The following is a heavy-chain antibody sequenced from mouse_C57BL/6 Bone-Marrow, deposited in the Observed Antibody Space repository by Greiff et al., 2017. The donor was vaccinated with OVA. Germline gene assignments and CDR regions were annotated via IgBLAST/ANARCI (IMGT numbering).Heavy chain of an antibody. CDR2: INPYNGGT. D-gene: IGHD1-1*01. J-gene: IGHJ1*03. V-gene: IGHV1-19*01. CDR1: GYTFTDYY. CDR3: ASSYYCESSYGYVDV. Sequence: VQLQQSGAVLVKPGASVKLSCKASGYTFTDYYMNWVKQSPGKSLEWIGVINPYNGGTSYNQKFKGKATLTVDKSSSTAYMELNSLTSEDSAVYCCASSYYCESSYGYVDVWGTGTTVTVSS.